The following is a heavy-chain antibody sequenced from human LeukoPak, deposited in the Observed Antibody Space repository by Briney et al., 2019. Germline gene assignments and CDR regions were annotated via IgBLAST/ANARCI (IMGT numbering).Heavy chain of an antibody. Sequence: SETLSLTCTVSGGSISSSSYYWDWIRQPPGKGLEWIGNIDYSGSTYYNPSLKSRVTISVDTSKNQFSLRLSSVTAADTAVYYCARYVNSGSSQMNYYFDYWGQGTLVTVSS. J-gene: IGHJ4*02. D-gene: IGHD1-26*01. CDR3: ARYVNSGSSQMNYYFDY. CDR1: GGSISSSSYY. V-gene: IGHV4-39*07. CDR2: IDYSGST.